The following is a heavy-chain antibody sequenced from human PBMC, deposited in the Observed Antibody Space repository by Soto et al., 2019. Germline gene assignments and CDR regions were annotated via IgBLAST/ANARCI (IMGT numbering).Heavy chain of an antibody. V-gene: IGHV3-33*01. CDR1: GFTFSSYG. J-gene: IGHJ3*02. D-gene: IGHD3-22*01. CDR2: IWYDGSNK. Sequence: LRLSCAASGFTFSSYGMHWVRQAPGKGLEWVAVIWYDGSNKYYADSVKGRFTISRDNSKNTLYLQMNSLRAEDTAVYYCATHYYDSSGYPDPAFDIWGQGTMVTVSS. CDR3: ATHYYDSSGYPDPAFDI.